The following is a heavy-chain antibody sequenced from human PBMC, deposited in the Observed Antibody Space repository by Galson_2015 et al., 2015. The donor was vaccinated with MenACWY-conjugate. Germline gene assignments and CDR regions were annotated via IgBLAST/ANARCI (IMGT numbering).Heavy chain of an antibody. Sequence: SLRLSCAASGFPFSTSWMAWVRQAPGKGLDWVASIKQDGSEKYYLDSVKGCFTISRDDAKNSLYLQMNSLRVEDTAIFYCARVQSVDGATLFRAFDIWGQGTIVTVSS. CDR3: ARVQSVDGATLFRAFDI. D-gene: IGHD4/OR15-4a*01. V-gene: IGHV3-7*03. J-gene: IGHJ3*02. CDR1: GFPFSTSW. CDR2: IKQDGSEK.